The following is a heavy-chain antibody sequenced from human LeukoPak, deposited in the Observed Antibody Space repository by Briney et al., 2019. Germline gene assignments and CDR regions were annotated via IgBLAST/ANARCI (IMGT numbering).Heavy chain of an antibody. Sequence: TGGSLRLSCAASGFTFSSYAMNWVRQAPGKGLEWVANIKQDGSQKYYVDSVKGRFTTSRDNANNSLYLQMNSLRAEDTAVYYCTRRNFDYWGQGTLVTVSS. CDR3: TRRNFDY. CDR1: GFTFSSYA. V-gene: IGHV3-7*01. CDR2: IKQDGSQK. J-gene: IGHJ4*02.